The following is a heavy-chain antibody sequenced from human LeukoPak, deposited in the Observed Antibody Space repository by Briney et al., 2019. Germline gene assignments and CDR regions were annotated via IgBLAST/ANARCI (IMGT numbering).Heavy chain of an antibody. J-gene: IGHJ6*03. CDR2: ISGSGGST. Sequence: SGGSLRLSCVASGFTFSTYGMSWVRQAPGKGLEWVSVISGSGGSTYYADSVQGRFIISRDNSKNTLYLQMHSLRAEDTAVYYCAKGGCSSTSCYGYYYYYYMDVWGKGTTVTVSS. CDR1: GFTFSTYG. D-gene: IGHD2-2*01. CDR3: AKGGCSSTSCYGYYYYYYMDV. V-gene: IGHV3-23*01.